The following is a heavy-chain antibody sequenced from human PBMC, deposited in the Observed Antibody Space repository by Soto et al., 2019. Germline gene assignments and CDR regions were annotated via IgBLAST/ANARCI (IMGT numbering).Heavy chain of an antibody. CDR1: GGSFSGYY. D-gene: IGHD5-12*01. CDR2: INHSGST. CDR3: ARRRVATKHFDY. J-gene: IGHJ4*02. Sequence: SETLSLTCAVYGGSFSGYYWSWIRQPPGKGLEWIGEINHSGSTNYNPSLKSRVTISVDTSKNQFSLKLSSVTAADTAVYYCARRRVATKHFDYWGQGTLVTVSS. V-gene: IGHV4-34*01.